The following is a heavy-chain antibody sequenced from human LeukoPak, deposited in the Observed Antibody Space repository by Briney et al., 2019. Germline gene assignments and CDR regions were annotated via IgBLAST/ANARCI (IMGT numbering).Heavy chain of an antibody. V-gene: IGHV4-4*02. CDR2: IYHSGST. J-gene: IGHJ3*02. D-gene: IGHD3-16*02. CDR1: GGSISSSNW. CDR3: ARGFRHYDYVWGSYRSNPNDAFDI. Sequence: PSETLSLTCAVSGGSISSSNWWSWVRQPPGKGLEWIGEIYHSGSTNYNPSLKSRVTISVDKPKNQFSLKLSSVTAADTAVYYCARGFRHYDYVWGSYRSNPNDAFDIWGQGTXVTVSS.